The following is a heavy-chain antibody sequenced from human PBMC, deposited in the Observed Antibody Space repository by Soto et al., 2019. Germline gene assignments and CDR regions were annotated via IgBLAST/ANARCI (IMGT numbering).Heavy chain of an antibody. CDR1: GGSFSGYH. CDR3: AKDGSPKRDGSSNYKY. J-gene: IGHJ4*02. CDR2: INHSGST. V-gene: IGHV4-34*01. Sequence: SETLSLTCAVYGGSFSGYHWSWIRQPPGKGLEWIGEINHSGSTNYNPSLKSRVTISVDTSKNQFSLKLSSLRSEDSAVYYCAKDGSPKRDGSSNYKYWGQGTLVTVSS. D-gene: IGHD4-4*01.